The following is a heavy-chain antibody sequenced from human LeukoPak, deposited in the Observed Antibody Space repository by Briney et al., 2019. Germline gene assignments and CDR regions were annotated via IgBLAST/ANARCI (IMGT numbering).Heavy chain of an antibody. CDR2: IYSGGST. CDR3: ARVGGH. J-gene: IGHJ4*02. D-gene: IGHD3-10*01. Sequence: PGGSLRLSRAASGLTVSRNYMSWVRQAPGKGLESASVIYSGGSTYYAESVRGRFTISRDNSKNTLYLQMYSLRVEDTAVYYCARVGGHWGQGTLVTVSS. CDR1: GLTVSRNY. V-gene: IGHV3-53*01.